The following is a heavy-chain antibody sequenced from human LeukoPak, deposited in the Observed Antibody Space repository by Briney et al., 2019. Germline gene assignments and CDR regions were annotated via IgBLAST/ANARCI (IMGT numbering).Heavy chain of an antibody. V-gene: IGHV5-51*01. Sequence: GEALKISCKGSGYSLTSYWIGRVRQRPGKGPEWMGIIFPGDSDTRYSPSFQGQVPISADKSISTAYLQWSSLKASDTAMYYCARHSQDIVGVGFDYWGQGTLVTVSS. J-gene: IGHJ4*02. CDR1: GYSLTSYW. CDR2: IFPGDSDT. D-gene: IGHD2-21*01. CDR3: ARHSQDIVGVGFDY.